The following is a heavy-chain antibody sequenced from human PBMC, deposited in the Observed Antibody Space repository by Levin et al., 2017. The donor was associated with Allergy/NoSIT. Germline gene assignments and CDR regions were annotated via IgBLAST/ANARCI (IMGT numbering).Heavy chain of an antibody. J-gene: IGHJ5*01. V-gene: IGHV3-53*01. Sequence: SCAASGLSVSDNYMNWVRQPPGKGLEWVAVIYSRGSSYYADSVKGRFTMSRDNSKNTLYLQMNSLTVEDTAVYYCARDQFLDGSASGGWFDSWGQGTLVTVSS. CDR3: ARDQFLDGSASGGWFDS. CDR2: IYSRGSS. CDR1: GLSVSDNY. D-gene: IGHD5-24*01.